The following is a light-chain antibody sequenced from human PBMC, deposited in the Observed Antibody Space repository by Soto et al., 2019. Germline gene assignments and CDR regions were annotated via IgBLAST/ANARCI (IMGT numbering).Light chain of an antibody. CDR1: QIVSSTY. CDR2: GAS. CDR3: QQYGDSLWT. J-gene: IGKJ1*01. V-gene: IGKV3-20*01. Sequence: EIVLTQSPGTPSLSPGERATLSCRASQIVSSTYLAWYQQKPGQAPRLLIYGASSRAPGIPDRFSGSGSGTDFTLTISRLEPEDFAVYYCQQYGDSLWTFGRGTKVEIK.